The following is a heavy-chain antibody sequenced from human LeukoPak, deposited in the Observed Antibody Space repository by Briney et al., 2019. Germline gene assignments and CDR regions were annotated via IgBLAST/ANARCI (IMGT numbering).Heavy chain of an antibody. D-gene: IGHD3-9*01. V-gene: IGHV4-38-2*02. Sequence: SETLSLTCTVSGYSISSGYYWGWIRQPPGKGLEWIGSIYHSGSTYYNPSLKSRATISADTSKNQFSLNLSSVTAADTAVYFCARGGDYDVLTGYHYYFDYWGQGTLVTVSS. J-gene: IGHJ4*02. CDR3: ARGGDYDVLTGYHYYFDY. CDR2: IYHSGST. CDR1: GYSISSGYY.